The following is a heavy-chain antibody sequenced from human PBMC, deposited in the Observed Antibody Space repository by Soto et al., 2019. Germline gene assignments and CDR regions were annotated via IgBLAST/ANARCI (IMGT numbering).Heavy chain of an antibody. Sequence: QVQLQVAGPGLVKPSGTLSLTCAVSSGSISSSNWWSWVRQPPGKGVEWIGEIYHSGTTSYTPSLKSRVTVTVDKSKHQFSLKLSSVTAADPAVYYCASFDSGSYRAFDIWGQGRMVTVSS. CDR3: ASFDSGSYRAFDI. CDR1: SGSISSSNW. V-gene: IGHV4-4*02. D-gene: IGHD3-10*01. CDR2: IYHSGTT. J-gene: IGHJ3*02.